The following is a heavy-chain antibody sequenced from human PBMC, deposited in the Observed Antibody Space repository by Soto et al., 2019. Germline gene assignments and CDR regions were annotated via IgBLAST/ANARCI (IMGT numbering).Heavy chain of an antibody. Sequence: SLKGSCKSAGEAFSSYAISCGRKTPGQGLEWMGGIIPIFGTANYAQKFQGRVTITADESTSTAYMELSSLRSEDTAVYYCASRGVVTEYYFDYRGEGTLVTVSS. V-gene: IGHV1-69*13. CDR3: ASRGVVTEYYFDY. J-gene: IGHJ4*02. CDR1: GEAFSSYA. D-gene: IGHD2-21*02. CDR2: IIPIFGTA.